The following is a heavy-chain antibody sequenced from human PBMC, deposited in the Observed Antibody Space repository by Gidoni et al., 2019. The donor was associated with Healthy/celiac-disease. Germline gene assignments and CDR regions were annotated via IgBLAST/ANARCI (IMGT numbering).Heavy chain of an antibody. Sequence: EVQLVESGGGLVKPGGSLRLSCAASGFTFSSYSMNWVRQAPGKGLEWVSSISSSSSYIYYADSVKGRFTISRDNAKNSLYLQMNSLRAEDTAVYYCAAMYEVATITFNYYYYYGMDVWGQGTTVTVSS. CDR1: GFTFSSYS. V-gene: IGHV3-21*01. CDR3: AAMYEVATITFNYYYYYGMDV. CDR2: ISSSSSYI. D-gene: IGHD5-12*01. J-gene: IGHJ6*02.